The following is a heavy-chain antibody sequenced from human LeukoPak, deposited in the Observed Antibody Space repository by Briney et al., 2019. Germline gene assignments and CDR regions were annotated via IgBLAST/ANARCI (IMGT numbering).Heavy chain of an antibody. Sequence: GGSLRLSCVASGFTLRSYVMNWVRQTPGKGLEWVSSISGSGDSTFYADSVKGRFSISRDNSKNTLYLQVNGLRTEDTAVYYCAKSGYNRFDYWGQGTLVTVSS. J-gene: IGHJ4*02. V-gene: IGHV3-23*01. CDR3: AKSGYNRFDY. D-gene: IGHD5-24*01. CDR2: ISGSGDST. CDR1: GFTLRSYV.